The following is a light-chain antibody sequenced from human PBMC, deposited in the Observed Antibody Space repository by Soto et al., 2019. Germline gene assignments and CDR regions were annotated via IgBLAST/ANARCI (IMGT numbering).Light chain of an antibody. J-gene: IGLJ2*01. Sequence: QSVLPQPPSASGSPGPRVTISCSGRSSDIGSNTVNWHQHLPGTAPKLLFDTNNQRPSGVPDRFSGSKSVTSASLAISGLQSEDEADYYCAAWDGSLNGPVFGAGSKLAVL. CDR3: AAWDGSLNGPV. CDR1: SSDIGSNT. V-gene: IGLV1-44*01. CDR2: TNN.